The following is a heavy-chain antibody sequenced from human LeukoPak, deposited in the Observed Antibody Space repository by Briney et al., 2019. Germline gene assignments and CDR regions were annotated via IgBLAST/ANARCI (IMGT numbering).Heavy chain of an antibody. J-gene: IGHJ4*02. D-gene: IGHD3-10*01. V-gene: IGHV4-61*09. CDR2: IYTTGST. CDR3: ARAGSGTYYKGFDY. CDR1: GGSISSTSYY. Sequence: PSQTLSLTCTVSGGSISSTSYYWSWIRQPAGKGLEWIGHIYTTGSTNYNPSLKSRVTISVDTSKNQFSLKLSSVTAADTAVYYCARAGSGTYYKGFDYWGQGTLVTVSS.